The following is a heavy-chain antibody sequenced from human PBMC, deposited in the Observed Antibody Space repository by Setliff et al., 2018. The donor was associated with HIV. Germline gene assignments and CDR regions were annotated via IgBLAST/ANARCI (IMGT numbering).Heavy chain of an antibody. J-gene: IGHJ4*02. CDR1: GFSFRSRG. CDR2: ISPAGTTM. V-gene: IGHV3-48*01. Sequence: LRLSCVGSGFSFRSRGMIWVRQAPGRGLEWVSYISPAGTTMYYADSVKGRFTISRDNSKNTLYLQMNSLRAEDTAVYYCAKPTYYYDDSGYSGGDYWGQGTLVTVSS. D-gene: IGHD3-22*01. CDR3: AKPTYYYDDSGYSGGDY.